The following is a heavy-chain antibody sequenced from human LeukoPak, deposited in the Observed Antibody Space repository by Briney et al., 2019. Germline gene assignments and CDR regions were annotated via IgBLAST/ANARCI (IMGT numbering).Heavy chain of an antibody. D-gene: IGHD6-19*01. CDR2: MNPNSGNT. CDR3: ARDFGVAVAGSFQQ. CDR1: GYTFTSYD. V-gene: IGHV1-8*01. Sequence: ASVKVSCKASGYTFTSYDINWVRQATGQGLEWMGWMNPNSGNTGYAQKFQGRVTMTRNTSISTAYMELSSLRSEDTAVYYCARDFGVAVAGSFQQWGQGTLVSVPS. J-gene: IGHJ1*01.